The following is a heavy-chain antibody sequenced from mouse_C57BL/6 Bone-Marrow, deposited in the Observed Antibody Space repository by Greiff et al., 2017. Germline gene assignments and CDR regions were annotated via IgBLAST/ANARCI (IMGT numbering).Heavy chain of an antibody. CDR3: TGDGESERVFDY. J-gene: IGHJ2*01. D-gene: IGHD2-3*01. CDR1: GFTFSSYS. CDR2: IRSAGDYI. V-gene: IGHV5-9-1*02. Sequence: EVKLVESGEGLVKPGGSLKLSCAASGFTFSSYSMSWVRQTPEKGLEWVAYIRSAGDYIYYADTVTGRFTIARDNASNTLYLQMSSLKSEDTAMYYCTGDGESERVFDYWGQGTTLTVSS.